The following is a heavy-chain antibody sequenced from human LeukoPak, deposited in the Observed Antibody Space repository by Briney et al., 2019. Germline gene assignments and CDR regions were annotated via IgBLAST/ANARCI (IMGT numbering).Heavy chain of an antibody. J-gene: IGHJ4*02. D-gene: IGHD3-22*01. CDR2: IYYSGST. Sequence: KPSETLSLTCTVSGGSISSSSYYWGWIRQPPGKGLEWIGSIYYSGSTYYNPSLKSRVTISVDTSKNQFSLKLSSVTAADTAVYYCASSGDSSGYLFDYWGQGTLVTVSS. V-gene: IGHV4-39*01. CDR3: ASSGDSSGYLFDY. CDR1: GGSISSSSYY.